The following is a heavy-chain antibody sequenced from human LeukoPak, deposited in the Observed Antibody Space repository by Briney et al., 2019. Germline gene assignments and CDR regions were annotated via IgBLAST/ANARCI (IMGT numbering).Heavy chain of an antibody. CDR3: TTDPESYSSHMGAFDI. V-gene: IGHV3-15*01. J-gene: IGHJ3*02. CDR1: GFTFSNAW. CDR2: IKSKTDGGTT. Sequence: GGSLRLSCAASGFTFSNAWMSWVRQAPGKGLEWVGRIKSKTDGGTTDYAAPVKDRFTISRDDSKNTLYLQMNSLKTEDTAVYYCTTDPESYSSHMGAFDIWGQGTMVTVSS. D-gene: IGHD4-11*01.